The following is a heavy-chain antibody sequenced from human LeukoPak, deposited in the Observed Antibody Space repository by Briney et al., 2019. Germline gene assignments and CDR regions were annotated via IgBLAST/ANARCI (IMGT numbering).Heavy chain of an antibody. CDR3: ARSFRLDSGNYYNNFDY. V-gene: IGHV3-74*01. CDR2: INNDGSTT. CDR1: GFTFSSYW. D-gene: IGHD3-10*01. Sequence: GGSLRLSCAASGFTFSSYWMHWVRQAPGKGLVWVSRINNDGSTTSYADSVKGRFTLSRDNAKNTLYLQKNSLRAEDTAVYYCARSFRLDSGNYYNNFDYWGQGTQVTVSS. J-gene: IGHJ4*02.